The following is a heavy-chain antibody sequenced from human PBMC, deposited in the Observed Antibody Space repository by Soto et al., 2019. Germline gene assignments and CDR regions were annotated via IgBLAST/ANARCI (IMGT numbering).Heavy chain of an antibody. D-gene: IGHD3-10*01. V-gene: IGHV3-21*01. CDR3: ARDLSYCSGSYYSCSPEKGHDMDV. Sequence: GGALRLSSAASGFTFRSYSMNWFGQAPGKGLEWVSSISSSSIYIYYADSVKDRFTISTDNAKNSLYLQMKSLRAQAPAVFSYARDLSYCSGSYYSCSPEKGHDMDVWGQGTTVTVSS. CDR2: ISSSSIYI. J-gene: IGHJ6*02. CDR1: GFTFRSYS.